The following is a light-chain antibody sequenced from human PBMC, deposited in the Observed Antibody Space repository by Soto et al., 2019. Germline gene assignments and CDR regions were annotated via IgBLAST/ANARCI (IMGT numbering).Light chain of an antibody. Sequence: QPLLTQSPSASAALGASVKLTCTLSSGYSTYAIAWHQQQSEKGPRFLMKINYDGTHSKGDGFFDRFSGSSSGAERHLTISSLQSEDEADYYCQSLGTGIQVFGGGTKLTV. CDR1: SGYSTYA. CDR2: INYDGTH. V-gene: IGLV4-69*01. J-gene: IGLJ3*02. CDR3: QSLGTGIQV.